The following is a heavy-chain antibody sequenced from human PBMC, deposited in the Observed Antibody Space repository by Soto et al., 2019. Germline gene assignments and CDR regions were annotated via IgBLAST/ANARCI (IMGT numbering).Heavy chain of an antibody. V-gene: IGHV1-69*13. D-gene: IGHD3-22*01. Sequence: SVKVSCKASGGTFSSYAISWVRQAPGQGLEWMGGIIPIFGTANYAQKFQGRVTITADESTSTAYMELSSLRSEDTAVYYCARDSSGYYYFDYWGQGTLVTAPQ. J-gene: IGHJ4*02. CDR2: IIPIFGTA. CDR3: ARDSSGYYYFDY. CDR1: GGTFSSYA.